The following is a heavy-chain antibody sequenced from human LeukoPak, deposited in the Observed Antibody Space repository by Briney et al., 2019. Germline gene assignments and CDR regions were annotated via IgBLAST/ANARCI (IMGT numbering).Heavy chain of an antibody. J-gene: IGHJ4*02. CDR2: MYTDGST. CDR1: GGSMSSYY. V-gene: IGHV4-4*07. Sequence: PPETLSLTCIVSGGSMSSYYWSWIRQPAGKGLEWIGRMYTDGSTNYNPFLNSRVTMSVDTSKKHFSLRLNSVTAADTAVYYCATYDRKLAFDNWGQGTLVTVSS. CDR3: ATYDRKLAFDN. D-gene: IGHD1-14*01.